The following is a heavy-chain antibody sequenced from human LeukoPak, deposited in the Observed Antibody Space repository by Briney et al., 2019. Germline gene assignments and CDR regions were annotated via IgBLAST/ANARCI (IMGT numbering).Heavy chain of an antibody. Sequence: GGSLRLSCAASGFTFSSCALNWVRRAPGKGLEWVSYISSSSSTIYYADSVKGRFTISRDNAKNSLYLQMNSLRAEDTAVYYCAREYGYGPPFEYWGQGTLVTVSS. V-gene: IGHV3-48*04. D-gene: IGHD5-18*01. CDR2: ISSSSSTI. J-gene: IGHJ4*02. CDR1: GFTFSSCA. CDR3: AREYGYGPPFEY.